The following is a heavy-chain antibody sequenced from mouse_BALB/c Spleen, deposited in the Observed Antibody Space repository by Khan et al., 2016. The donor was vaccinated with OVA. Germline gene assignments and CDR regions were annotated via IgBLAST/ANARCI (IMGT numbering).Heavy chain of an antibody. CDR2: IWSDGST. CDR3: ARQPYYHYYIMDY. CDR1: GFSLTNYG. J-gene: IGHJ4*01. Sequence: QVQLKESGPGLVAPSQSLSITCTISGFSLTNYGVHWVRQPPGKGLEWLVVIWSDGSTTYNSTLKSRLSISKDNSKSHVFLKMNSLQTDDTAIYYCARQPYYHYYIMDYWGQGISVTVSS. D-gene: IGHD2-10*01. V-gene: IGHV2-6-1*01.